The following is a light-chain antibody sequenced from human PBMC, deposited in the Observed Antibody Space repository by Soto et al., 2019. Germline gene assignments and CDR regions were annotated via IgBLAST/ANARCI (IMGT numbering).Light chain of an antibody. J-gene: IGKJ1*01. V-gene: IGKV3-20*01. Sequence: EIVLTQSPGTLSLSPGERATLSCRASQSVSSNYLSWYQQKRGKAPRLLIYGASIRASGIPTMFSGSGSGTDFTLTISRLEPEDFAVYYCQQYDTSPRTFGQGTKVEI. CDR1: QSVSSNY. CDR2: GAS. CDR3: QQYDTSPRT.